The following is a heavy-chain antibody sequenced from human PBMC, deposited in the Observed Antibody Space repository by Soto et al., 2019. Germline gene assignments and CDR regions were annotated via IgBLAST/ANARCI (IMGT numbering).Heavy chain of an antibody. Sequence: QVQLVQSGAEVKKPGASVKISCKASGYTFTSYPMHWVRQAPGQRLEWMGWIKAGNGNTQYSQNFEGRVTITRDTSASTAYLELRSLTSEDTAVYYCARVSCNDITCPDWFDPWGQGTLVTVSS. CDR2: IKAGNGNT. V-gene: IGHV1-3*01. CDR3: ARVSCNDITCPDWFDP. D-gene: IGHD3-22*01. CDR1: GYTFTSYP. J-gene: IGHJ5*02.